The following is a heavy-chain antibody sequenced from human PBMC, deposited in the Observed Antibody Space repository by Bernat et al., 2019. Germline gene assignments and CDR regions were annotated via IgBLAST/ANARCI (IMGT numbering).Heavy chain of an antibody. J-gene: IGHJ3*02. CDR2: ISFSSSYT. CDR1: GFTFSDHY. CDR3: ARAYTADAFDI. Sequence: QVQLVESGGGLVKPGGSLRLSCAASGFTFSDHYMSWIRQAPGKGLEWVSYISFSSSYTDYADSVKGRFTISRDNAKNSLYLQMNSLRAEDTAMYYCARAYTADAFDIWGQGTMVTVSS. V-gene: IGHV3-11*05. D-gene: IGHD2-21*02.